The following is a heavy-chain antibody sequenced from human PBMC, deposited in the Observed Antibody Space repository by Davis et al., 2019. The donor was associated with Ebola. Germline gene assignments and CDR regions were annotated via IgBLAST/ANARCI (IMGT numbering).Heavy chain of an antibody. D-gene: IGHD3-22*01. CDR2: ISYDGSNK. J-gene: IGHJ4*02. V-gene: IGHV3-30-3*01. CDR1: GFTFSSYA. Sequence: GESLKISCAASGFTFSSYAMHWVRQAPGKGLEWVAVISYDGSNKYYADSVKGRFTISRDNSKNTLYLQMNSLRAEDTAVYYCARGAEVTMIVVVITPFDYWGQGTLVTVSS. CDR3: ARGAEVTMIVVVITPFDY.